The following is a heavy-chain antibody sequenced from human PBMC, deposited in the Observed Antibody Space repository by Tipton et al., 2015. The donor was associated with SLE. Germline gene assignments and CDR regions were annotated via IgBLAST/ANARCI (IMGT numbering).Heavy chain of an antibody. D-gene: IGHD2-15*01. V-gene: IGHV3-53*01. J-gene: IGHJ5*02. CDR1: GFTVSSNY. CDR2: IYSGGST. CDR3: ARVGSDGLLRGNWFDP. Sequence: VQLVQSGGGLVQPGGSLRLSCAASGFTVSSNYMSWVRQAPGKGLEWVSVIYSGGSTYYADSVKGRFTISRDNAKNSLYLQMNSLRAEDTAVYYCARVGSDGLLRGNWFDPWGQGTLVTVSS.